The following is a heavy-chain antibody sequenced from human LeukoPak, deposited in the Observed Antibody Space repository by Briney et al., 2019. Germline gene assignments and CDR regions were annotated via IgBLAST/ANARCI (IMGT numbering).Heavy chain of an antibody. Sequence: GGSLRLSCIASGFTLGSHGMFWVRQAPGKGLEWVTFISYDGSNKYYGESMKGRFTVSRDNSKNTLYLQMNSLRVEDTAVYYYARDSATGYYSDYWGQGTLVTVSS. V-gene: IGHV3-30*19. CDR2: ISYDGSNK. J-gene: IGHJ4*02. CDR3: ARDSATGYYSDY. CDR1: GFTLGSHG. D-gene: IGHD3-9*01.